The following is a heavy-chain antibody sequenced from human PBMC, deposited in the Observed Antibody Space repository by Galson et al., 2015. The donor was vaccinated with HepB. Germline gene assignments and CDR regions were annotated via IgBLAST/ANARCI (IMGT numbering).Heavy chain of an antibody. D-gene: IGHD3-22*01. CDR2: IYAGDSDT. V-gene: IGHV5-51*01. J-gene: IGHJ3*02. CDR1: GYSFTRYW. CDR3: ARASDSSGFDI. Sequence: QSGAEVKKPGESLKISCKGSGYSFTRYWIGRVRQMPGKGLEWMGIIYAGDSDTRYSLSFQGQVTFSVVKSISTAYLQWDSLKASDTAMYYCARASDSSGFDIWGQGTMVTVSS.